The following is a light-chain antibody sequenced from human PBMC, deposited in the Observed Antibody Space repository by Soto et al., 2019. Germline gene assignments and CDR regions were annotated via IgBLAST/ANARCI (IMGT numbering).Light chain of an antibody. CDR2: AAS. Sequence: DIQMTQSPASLSASVGDRITITCRASPTISTYLTWYQQKPGKAPKLLISAASRLQSGVPSRFTGSGSGTEFTLPISSLQPEDFATYYCRQSHGIPYIFGQGTKVEI. CDR3: RQSHGIPYI. CDR1: PTISTY. J-gene: IGKJ2*01. V-gene: IGKV1-39*01.